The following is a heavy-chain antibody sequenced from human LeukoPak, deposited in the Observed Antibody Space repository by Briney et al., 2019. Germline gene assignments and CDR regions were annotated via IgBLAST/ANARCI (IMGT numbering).Heavy chain of an antibody. CDR3: AKPLGYNWGSPFDY. CDR1: GFTFSSYA. D-gene: IGHD7-27*01. Sequence: PGGSLPLSCAASGFTFSSYAMSWVRQAPGKGLEWVSAISGSGGSTYYADSVKGRFTISRDNSKNTLYLQMNSLRAEDTAVYYCAKPLGYNWGSPFDYWGQGTLVTVSS. CDR2: ISGSGGST. J-gene: IGHJ4*02. V-gene: IGHV3-23*01.